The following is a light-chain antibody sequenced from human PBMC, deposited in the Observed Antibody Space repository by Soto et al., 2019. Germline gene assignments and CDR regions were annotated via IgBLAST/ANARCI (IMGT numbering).Light chain of an antibody. CDR3: EQHDKWPFT. Sequence: EIVMTQSPATLSVSPGERATLSCRASQSVSSNLAWYQQKPGQAPRLLIYGASTSATGIPARRSGSGSGTEFTLTISSLQSEDFAVYYCEQHDKWPFTFGQGTKLDIK. V-gene: IGKV3-15*01. J-gene: IGKJ2*01. CDR1: QSVSSN. CDR2: GAS.